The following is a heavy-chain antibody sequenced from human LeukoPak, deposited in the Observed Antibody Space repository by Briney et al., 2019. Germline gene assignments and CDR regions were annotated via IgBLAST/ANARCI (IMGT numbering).Heavy chain of an antibody. CDR2: IKEDGSVT. J-gene: IGHJ5*01. CDR3: LRWRGHAFFES. CDR1: GFTFSTYW. V-gene: IGHV3-7*05. D-gene: IGHD3-16*01. Sequence: PGGSLRLSCAASGFTFSTYWMTWVRQPPGKGLEWVAHIKEDGSVTEYSESVKGRFTVSRDNAKNSLYLQMNTLRAEDTAVYCCLRWRGHAFFESWGQGTLVTVSS.